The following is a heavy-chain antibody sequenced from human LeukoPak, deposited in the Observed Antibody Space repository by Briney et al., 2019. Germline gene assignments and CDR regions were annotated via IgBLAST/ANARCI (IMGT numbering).Heavy chain of an antibody. Sequence: GGSLRLSCAASGFTFSSYAMSWVRQAPGKGLEWVSAISGSGGSTYYADSVKGRFTISRDNSKNTLYLQMNSLRAEDTAVYYCAKKYGSGSYGYLDYWGQGTLVTVSS. D-gene: IGHD3-10*01. CDR2: ISGSGGST. J-gene: IGHJ4*02. V-gene: IGHV3-23*01. CDR3: AKKYGSGSYGYLDY. CDR1: GFTFSSYA.